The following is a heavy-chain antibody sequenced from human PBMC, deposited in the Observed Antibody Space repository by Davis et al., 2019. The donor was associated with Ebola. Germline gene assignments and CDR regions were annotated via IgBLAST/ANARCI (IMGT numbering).Heavy chain of an antibody. Sequence: GESLKISCAASGFTFSSYAMHWVRQAPGKGLEWVAVISYDGSNKYYADSVKGRFTISRDNAKNSLYLQMNSLRAEDTAVYYCAREGGRKYSSSSGVSEWSYYWGQGTLVTVSS. CDR1: GFTFSSYA. V-gene: IGHV3-30-3*01. D-gene: IGHD6-6*01. CDR2: ISYDGSNK. J-gene: IGHJ4*02. CDR3: AREGGRKYSSSSGVSEWSYY.